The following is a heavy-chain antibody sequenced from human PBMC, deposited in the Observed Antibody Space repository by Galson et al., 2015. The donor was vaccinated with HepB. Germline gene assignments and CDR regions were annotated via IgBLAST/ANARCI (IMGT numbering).Heavy chain of an antibody. CDR2: ISAYNGNT. CDR1: GYTFTSYG. CDR3: ARGGYCSGGSCYQWDYYYYYMDV. V-gene: IGHV1-18*01. J-gene: IGHJ6*03. Sequence: SVKVSCKASGYTFTSYGISWVRQAPGQGLEWMGWISAYNGNTNYAQKLQGRVTMTTDTSTSTAYMELRSLRSDDTAVYYCARGGYCSGGSCYQWDYYYYYMDVWGKGTTVTVSS. D-gene: IGHD2-15*01.